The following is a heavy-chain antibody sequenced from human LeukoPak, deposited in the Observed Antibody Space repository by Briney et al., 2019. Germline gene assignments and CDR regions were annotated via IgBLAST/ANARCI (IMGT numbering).Heavy chain of an antibody. CDR2: INPSGGST. J-gene: IGHJ4*02. CDR3: ARDRGTTGTTGVYFDY. D-gene: IGHD1-1*01. V-gene: IGHV1-46*01. Sequence: ASVKVSCKASGYTFTSYYMHWVRRAPGQGLEWMGIINPSGGSTSYAQKFQGRVTMTRDTSTSTVYMELSSLRSEDTAVYYCARDRGTTGTTGVYFDYWGQGTLVTVSS. CDR1: GYTFTSYY.